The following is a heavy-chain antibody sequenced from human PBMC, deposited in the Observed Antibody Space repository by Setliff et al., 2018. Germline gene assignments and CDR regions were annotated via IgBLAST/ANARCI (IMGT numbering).Heavy chain of an antibody. J-gene: IGHJ4*02. CDR1: GYTFTSYG. CDR2: ISAYNGNT. V-gene: IGHV1-18*01. CDR3: ARGGGAGGAAGTGGDY. Sequence: ASVKVSCKASGYTFTSYGISWVRQAPGQGLEWMGWISAYNGNTNYAQKLQGRVTMTTDTSTSTADMELRSLRSDDTAIYYCARGGGAGGAAGTGGDYWGQGTLVTVSS. D-gene: IGHD6-13*01.